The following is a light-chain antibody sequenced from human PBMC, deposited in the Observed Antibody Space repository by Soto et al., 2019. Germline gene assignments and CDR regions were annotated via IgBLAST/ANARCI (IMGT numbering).Light chain of an antibody. Sequence: EIVLTQSPGTLSLSPGERATLSCRASQTVSGNFLGWFQQKPGQAPRLLIYGASRRATGFPDKFSGSGSGTDFTLTIYRLEPEDFAVYYCYQYGTLRRTFGPATKVEMK. CDR2: GAS. CDR1: QTVSGNF. J-gene: IGKJ3*01. CDR3: YQYGTLRRT. V-gene: IGKV3-20*01.